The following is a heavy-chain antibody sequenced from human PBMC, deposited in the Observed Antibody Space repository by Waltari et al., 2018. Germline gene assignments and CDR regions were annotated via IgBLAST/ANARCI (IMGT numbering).Heavy chain of an antibody. J-gene: IGHJ4*02. CDR2: ISGSGGSP. CDR3: AKGYGGTGQRITIFGVIKGPPDY. V-gene: IGHV3-23*01. D-gene: IGHD3-3*01. CDR1: GFTFSSYA. Sequence: EVQLLESGGGLVQPGGSLRLSCAASGFTFSSYAMSWVRQAPGKGLEWVSAISGSGGSPYYADSVKVRVTISRDNSKNTLYLQMNSLRAEDTAVYYCAKGYGGTGQRITIFGVIKGPPDYWGQGTLVTVSS.